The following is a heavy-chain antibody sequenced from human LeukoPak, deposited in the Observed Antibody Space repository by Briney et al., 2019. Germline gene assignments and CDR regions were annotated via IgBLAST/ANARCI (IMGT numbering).Heavy chain of an antibody. CDR3: ARGGGSRVDDAFDL. V-gene: IGHV3-48*01. Sequence: GRSLRLSCSASGFISSTWSVNWVRQAPGEGMECVSQLSSSGTIFYADSVKGRFTISRDNGNNSLSLPMNSLRVEDTAVYYCARGGGSRVDDAFDLWGQGTMVTVSS. J-gene: IGHJ3*01. CDR2: LSSSGTI. CDR1: GFISSTWS. D-gene: IGHD2-15*01.